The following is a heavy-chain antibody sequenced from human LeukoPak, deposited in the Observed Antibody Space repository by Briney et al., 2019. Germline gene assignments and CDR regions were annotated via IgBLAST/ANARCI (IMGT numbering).Heavy chain of an antibody. V-gene: IGHV4-59*01. CDR1: GGSISSYY. D-gene: IGHD3-9*01. CDR2: IYYSGST. J-gene: IGHJ6*03. Sequence: PSETLSLTCTVSGGSISSYYWSWIRQPPGKGLEWIGYIYYSGSTNYNPSLKSRVTISVDTSKNQFSLKLSSVTAADTAVYYCGREAPGRYFEGYYYMDVWGKGTTVTVSS. CDR3: GREAPGRYFEGYYYMDV.